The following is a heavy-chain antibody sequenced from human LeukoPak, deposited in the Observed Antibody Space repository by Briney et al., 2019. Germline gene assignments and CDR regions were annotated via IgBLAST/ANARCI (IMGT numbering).Heavy chain of an antibody. CDR2: IYYSGST. Sequence: SETLSLTCTVSGGSISSSIYYWGWIRQPPGKGLEWIGSIYYSGSTYYNPSLKSRVTISVDTSKNQFSLKLSSVTAADTAVYYCARHSGGWLYYFDYWGQGTLVTVSS. CDR1: GGSISSSIYY. CDR3: ARHSGGWLYYFDY. D-gene: IGHD2-15*01. J-gene: IGHJ4*02. V-gene: IGHV4-39*01.